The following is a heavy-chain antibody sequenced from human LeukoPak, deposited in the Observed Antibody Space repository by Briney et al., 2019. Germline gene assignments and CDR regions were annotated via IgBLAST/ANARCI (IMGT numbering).Heavy chain of an antibody. CDR1: GFTFSSYA. Sequence: GGSLRLSCAASGFTFSSYAMHWVRQAPGKGLEWVAVISYDGSNKYYADSVKGRFTISRDNSKNTLYLQMNSLRAEDTALYYCASLRISSSYAFDYWGQGTLVTVSS. CDR3: ASLRISSSYAFDY. D-gene: IGHD6-13*01. V-gene: IGHV3-30*04. CDR2: ISYDGSNK. J-gene: IGHJ4*02.